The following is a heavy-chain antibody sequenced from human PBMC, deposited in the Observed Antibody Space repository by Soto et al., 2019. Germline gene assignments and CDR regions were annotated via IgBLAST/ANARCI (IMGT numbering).Heavy chain of an antibody. CDR1: SGSFSGYY. J-gene: IGHJ4*02. D-gene: IGHD6-6*01. Sequence: SETLSLPCSIYSGSFSGYYWSWIRQPPGKWLEWIGEISQSGNTNYSPSLKSRVSISIDTSKKQFSLNLASVSAADTAVYYCARASKVSGSSQTRPDFWGQGXLVTVYS. CDR2: ISQSGNT. CDR3: ARASKVSGSSQTRPDF. V-gene: IGHV4-34*01.